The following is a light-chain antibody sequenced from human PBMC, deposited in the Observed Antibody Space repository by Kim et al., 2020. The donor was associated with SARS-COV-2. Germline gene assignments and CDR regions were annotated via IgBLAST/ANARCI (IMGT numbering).Light chain of an antibody. Sequence: AAVNLPCPQSSGHSSYAIAWHQQQPEKGPRYLMKLNSDGSHSKGDGIPDRFSGSSSGAERYLTISSLQSEDEADYYCQTWGTGIRVFGGGTQLTVL. CDR1: SGHSSYA. J-gene: IGLJ3*02. CDR3: QTWGTGIRV. CDR2: LNSDGSH. V-gene: IGLV4-69*01.